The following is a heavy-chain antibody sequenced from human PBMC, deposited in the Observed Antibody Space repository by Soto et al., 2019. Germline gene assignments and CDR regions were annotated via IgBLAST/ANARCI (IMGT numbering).Heavy chain of an antibody. CDR2: IYSGGST. CDR1: GFTVSSNY. CDR3: ARDRGTGYYDFWSGSQNYYYYMDV. J-gene: IGHJ6*03. V-gene: IGHV3-66*01. D-gene: IGHD3-3*01. Sequence: ESGGGLVQPGGSLRLSCAASGFTVSSNYMSWVRQAPGKGLEWVSVIYSGGSTYYADSVKGRFTISRDNSKNTLYLQMNSLRAEDTAVYYCARDRGTGYYDFWSGSQNYYYYMDVWGKGTTVTVSS.